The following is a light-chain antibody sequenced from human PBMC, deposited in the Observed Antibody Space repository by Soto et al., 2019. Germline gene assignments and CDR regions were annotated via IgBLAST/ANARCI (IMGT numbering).Light chain of an antibody. V-gene: IGLV2-14*01. Sequence: QSALTQPASVSGSPGQSITISFTGTSSDVGGYTYVSWYQQHPGKAPEVIIYEVSNRPSGVSNRFSGSKSGNTASLTISGLQAEDEADYFCSSYTSSSTPYVFGTGTKV. CDR3: SSYTSSSTPYV. CDR1: SSDVGGYTY. CDR2: EVS. J-gene: IGLJ1*01.